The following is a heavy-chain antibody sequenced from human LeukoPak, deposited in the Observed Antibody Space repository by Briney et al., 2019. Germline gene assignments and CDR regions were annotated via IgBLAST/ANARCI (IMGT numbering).Heavy chain of an antibody. CDR2: IYYSGST. V-gene: IGHV4-31*03. CDR1: GGSISSGGYY. J-gene: IGHJ3*02. CDR3: ARGLLPPKGAFDI. Sequence: PSETLSLTCTVSGGSISSGGYYWSWIRQHPGKGLEWIGYIYYSGSTYYNPSLKGRVTISVDTSKNQFSLKLSSVTAADTAVYYCARGLLPPKGAFDIWGQGTMVTVSS. D-gene: IGHD2/OR15-2a*01.